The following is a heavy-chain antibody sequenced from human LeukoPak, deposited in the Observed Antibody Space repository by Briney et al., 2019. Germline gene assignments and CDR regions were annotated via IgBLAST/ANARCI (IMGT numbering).Heavy chain of an antibody. D-gene: IGHD6-13*01. CDR3: ARETAAGFYYGMDV. CDR2: INHSGST. V-gene: IGHV4-34*01. CDR1: GGSFSGYY. Sequence: SETLSLTCAVYGGSFSGYYWSWIRQPPGKGLELIGEINHSGSTNYNPSLKSRVTISVDTSKNQFSLKLSSVTAADTAVYYCARETAAGFYYGMDVWGKGTTVTVSS. J-gene: IGHJ6*04.